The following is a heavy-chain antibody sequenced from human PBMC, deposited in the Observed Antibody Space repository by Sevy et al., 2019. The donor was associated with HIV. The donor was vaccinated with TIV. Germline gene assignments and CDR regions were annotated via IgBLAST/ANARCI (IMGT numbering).Heavy chain of an antibody. CDR3: ARAVWGTYVYDDY. V-gene: IGHV3-48*01. CDR2: ISSSSNTM. J-gene: IGHJ4*02. Sequence: GESLKISCAASGFSFSTYTMNWVRQAPGKGLQWISSISSSSNTMHYADAVKGRFTISRDNAKNSLYLEMNSLRAEDTAVYYCARAVWGTYVYDDYWGQGTLVTVS. D-gene: IGHD3-16*01. CDR1: GFSFSTYT.